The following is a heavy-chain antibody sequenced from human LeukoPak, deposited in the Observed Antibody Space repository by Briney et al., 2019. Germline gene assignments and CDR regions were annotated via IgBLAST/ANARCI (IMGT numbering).Heavy chain of an antibody. J-gene: IGHJ4*02. CDR2: IKQDGSEK. Sequence: GGYLRLSCAASGFTFSSYWMSWVRQAPGKGLEWVANIKQDGSEKYYVDSVEGRFTISRDNAKKSLYLQMNSLRAEDTAVYYCATLGATSRFDYWGQGTLVTVSS. D-gene: IGHD1-26*01. CDR1: GFTFSSYW. CDR3: ATLGATSRFDY. V-gene: IGHV3-7*01.